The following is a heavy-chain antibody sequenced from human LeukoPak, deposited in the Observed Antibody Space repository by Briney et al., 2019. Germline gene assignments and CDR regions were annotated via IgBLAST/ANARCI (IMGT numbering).Heavy chain of an antibody. D-gene: IGHD2-8*01. CDR1: GYTFTNYW. CDR2: IYPGDSDT. CDR3: ARAPVGYCTNGVCYGFDY. V-gene: IGHV5-51*01. Sequence: GESLKISCXGSGYTFTNYWIAWVRQMSGKGLEWVRIIYPGDSDTRYSPSFQGQVTISADKSITTAYLQWSSLKASDTAMYYCARAPVGYCTNGVCYGFDYWGQGTLVTVSS. J-gene: IGHJ4*02.